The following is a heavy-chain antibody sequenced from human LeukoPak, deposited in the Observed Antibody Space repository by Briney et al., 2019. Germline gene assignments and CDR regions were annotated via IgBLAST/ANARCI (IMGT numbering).Heavy chain of an antibody. CDR1: GFTFSSYA. CDR3: ARSEHIVVVTSTPASY. V-gene: IGHV3-30-3*01. Sequence: GGSLRLSCAASGFTFSSYAMHWVRQAPGKGLEWVAVISYDGSNKYYADSVKGRFTISRDNSKNTVFMEMNSLKPEDTALYYCARSEHIVVVTSTPASYWGQGTLVTVSS. CDR2: ISYDGSNK. D-gene: IGHD2-21*02. J-gene: IGHJ4*02.